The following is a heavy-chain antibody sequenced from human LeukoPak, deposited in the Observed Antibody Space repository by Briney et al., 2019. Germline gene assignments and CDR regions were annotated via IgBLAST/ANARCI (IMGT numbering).Heavy chain of an antibody. V-gene: IGHV3-9*01. Sequence: GGSPRLSCAASGFTFDDYAMHWVRQAPGKGLEWVSGISWNSGSIGYADSVKGRFTISRDNAKNSLYLQMNSLRAEDTALYYCAKEGYCSSTSCFYFDYWGQGTLVTVSS. CDR1: GFTFDDYA. D-gene: IGHD2-2*01. J-gene: IGHJ4*02. CDR2: ISWNSGSI. CDR3: AKEGYCSSTSCFYFDY.